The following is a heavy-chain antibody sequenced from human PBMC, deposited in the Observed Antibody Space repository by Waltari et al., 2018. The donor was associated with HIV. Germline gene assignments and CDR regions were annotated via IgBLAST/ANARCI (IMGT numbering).Heavy chain of an antibody. Sequence: EVQLVATGGGLVQPGGSLRLSCAASGFIFTTYDMHWIRQRTGKGRVLVSAVGTAGDTYDSDSWKGRLPSSREDAKNSLFLQTNSLRAEDTALYYWAGDTLGTLDYWGQGILITVSS. V-gene: IGHV3-13*01. CDR3: AGDTLGTLDY. J-gene: IGHJ4*02. CDR2: VGTAGDT. CDR1: GFIFTTYD.